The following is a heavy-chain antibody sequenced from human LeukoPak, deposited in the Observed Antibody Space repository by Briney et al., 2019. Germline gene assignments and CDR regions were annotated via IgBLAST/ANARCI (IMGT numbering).Heavy chain of an antibody. V-gene: IGHV4-34*01. CDR2: INHSGST. D-gene: IGHD3-9*01. CDR1: GGSFSGYY. J-gene: IGHJ4*02. CDR3: ARSILTGYYKGDY. Sequence: SETLSLTCAVYGGSFSGYYWSWIRQPPGKGLEWIGEINHSGSTNYNPSLKSRVTISVDTSKNQFSLKLSSVTAADTAVYYCARSILTGYYKGDYWGQGTLVTVSS.